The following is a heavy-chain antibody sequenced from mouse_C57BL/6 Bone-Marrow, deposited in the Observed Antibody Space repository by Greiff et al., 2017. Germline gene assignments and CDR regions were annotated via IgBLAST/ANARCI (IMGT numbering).Heavy chain of an antibody. CDR3: ARPSHYYGSSFDFDY. V-gene: IGHV1-52*01. D-gene: IGHD1-1*01. Sequence: QVQLQQPGAELVRPGSSVKLSCKASGYTFTGYWMHWVKQRPIQGLEWIGNIDPSDSETHYNQKFKDKATLTVDKSSSTAYMQLSSLTSEDSAVYYCARPSHYYGSSFDFDYWGQGTTLTVSS. CDR2: IDPSDSET. J-gene: IGHJ2*01. CDR1: GYTFTGYW.